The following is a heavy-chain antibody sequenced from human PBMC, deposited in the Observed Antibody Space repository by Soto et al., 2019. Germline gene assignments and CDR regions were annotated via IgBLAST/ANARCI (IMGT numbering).Heavy chain of an antibody. J-gene: IGHJ4*02. CDR1: GFPFRCYS. CDR3: ARDFKDLG. V-gene: IGHV3-64D*06. D-gene: IGHD3-3*01. CDR2: ISTNGGST. Sequence: SGGAPRISFSAPGFPFRCYSIHWVRQAPGKGLEYVSSISTNGGSTHYADSVKGRFSISRDNSKNTQYLQMSSLRADDTGVYYCARDFKDLGWGQGTLVTVSS.